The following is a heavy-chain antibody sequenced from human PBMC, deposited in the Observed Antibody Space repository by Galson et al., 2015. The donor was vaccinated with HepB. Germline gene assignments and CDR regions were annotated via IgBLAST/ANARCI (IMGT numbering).Heavy chain of an antibody. CDR2: VYNDGRT. CDR1: GFTVSNTY. D-gene: IGHD2-21*02. Sequence: SLRLSCAASGFTVSNTYMSWVRQAPGKGLEWVSLVYNDGRTYYGDSVRGRFTISRHSSENTLYLQMNSLRTEDTAVYYCARAVYQGGDYHVYFDLWGRGALVTVSS. CDR3: ARAVYQGGDYHVYFDL. J-gene: IGHJ2*01. V-gene: IGHV3-53*04.